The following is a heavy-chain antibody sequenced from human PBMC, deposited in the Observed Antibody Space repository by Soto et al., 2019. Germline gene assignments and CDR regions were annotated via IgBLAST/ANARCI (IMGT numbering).Heavy chain of an antibody. Sequence: SETLSLTCTVPGGSISSYYWSWIRQPPGKGLEWIGYIYYSGSTNYNPSLKSRVTISVDTSKNQFSLKLSSVTAADTAVYYCARDTSKGWFDPWGQGTLVPVSS. CDR2: IYYSGST. CDR1: GGSISSYY. CDR3: ARDTSKGWFDP. V-gene: IGHV4-59*01. J-gene: IGHJ5*02. D-gene: IGHD3-16*01.